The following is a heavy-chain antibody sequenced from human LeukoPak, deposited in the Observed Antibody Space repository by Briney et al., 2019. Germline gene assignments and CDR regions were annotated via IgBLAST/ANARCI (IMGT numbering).Heavy chain of an antibody. CDR3: ARASFLFQIAVASHWFDP. D-gene: IGHD6-19*01. CDR2: ISAYNGNT. Sequence: ASLKVSCKASGYTFTSYGISWVRQAPGQGLEWMGWISAYNGNTNYAQKLQGRVTMTTDTSTSTAYMELRSLRSDDTAVYYCARASFLFQIAVASHWFDPWGQGTLVTVSS. J-gene: IGHJ5*02. V-gene: IGHV1-18*01. CDR1: GYTFTSYG.